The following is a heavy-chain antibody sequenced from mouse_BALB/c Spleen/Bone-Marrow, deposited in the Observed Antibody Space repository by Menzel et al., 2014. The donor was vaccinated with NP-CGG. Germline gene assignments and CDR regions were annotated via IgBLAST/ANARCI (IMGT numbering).Heavy chain of an antibody. V-gene: IGHV1-19*01. D-gene: IGHD2-1*01. CDR3: ARFPNYSYAMDY. J-gene: IGHJ4*01. Sequence: VQLKESGPEPVKPGASVKMSCKASGYTFTDYYMDWVKQSHGESFEWIGRVNPYNGGTSYNQKFKGKATLTVDKSSSTAYMELNGLTSEDSAVYYCARFPNYSYAMDYWGQGTSVTVSS. CDR2: VNPYNGGT. CDR1: GYTFTDYY.